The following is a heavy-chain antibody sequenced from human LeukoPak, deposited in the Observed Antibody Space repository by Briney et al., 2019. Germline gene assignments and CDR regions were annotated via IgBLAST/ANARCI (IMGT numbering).Heavy chain of an antibody. CDR3: ARHHSSGVVITRWFDP. V-gene: IGHV5-51*01. J-gene: IGHJ5*02. CDR1: GYNFTNYW. CDR2: IYLGDSDT. D-gene: IGHD3-3*01. Sequence: GESLKISCQGSGYNFTNYWIGWVRQMPGKGLEWMGIIYLGDSDTRYSPSFQGQVTISADKSISTAYLQWSSLKASDTAMYYCARHHSSGVVITRWFDPWGQGTLVTVSS.